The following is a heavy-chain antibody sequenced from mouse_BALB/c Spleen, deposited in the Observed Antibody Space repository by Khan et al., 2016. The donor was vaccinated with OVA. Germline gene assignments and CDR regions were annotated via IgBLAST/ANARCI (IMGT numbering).Heavy chain of an antibody. CDR3: TRSGYGSFAY. J-gene: IGHJ3*01. CDR1: GYTFTSYY. CDR2: INPSSGGT. D-gene: IGHD2-2*01. V-gene: IGHV1S81*02. Sequence: VQLQQSGAELVKPGASVRLSCKASGYTFTSYYLYWVKQRPGQGLEWIGDINPSSGGTNFNEKFTSKATLTVDKSSSTAYIQLNSLTSEDSAVXYCTRSGYGSFAYWGQGTLVTVSA.